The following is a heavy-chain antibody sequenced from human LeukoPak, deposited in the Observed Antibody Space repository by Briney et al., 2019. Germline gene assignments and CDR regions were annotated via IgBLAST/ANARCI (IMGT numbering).Heavy chain of an antibody. V-gene: IGHV3-23*01. Sequence: GGSLRLSCAASGFAFSSYAMSWVRQAPGKGLEWVSAISGSGGSTYYADSVKGRFTISRDNAKNSLYLQMNSLRAEDTAVYYCAKLGYGVASFDYWGQGTLVTVSS. CDR2: ISGSGGST. CDR3: AKLGYGVASFDY. CDR1: GFAFSSYA. D-gene: IGHD4-17*01. J-gene: IGHJ4*02.